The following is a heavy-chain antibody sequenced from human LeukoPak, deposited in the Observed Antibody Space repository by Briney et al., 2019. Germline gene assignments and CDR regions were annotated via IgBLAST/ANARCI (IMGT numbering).Heavy chain of an antibody. CDR3: ARAGGFPRHYFDY. D-gene: IGHD3-16*01. CDR2: ISYDGSNK. CDR1: GFTFSSYA. J-gene: IGHJ4*02. Sequence: GRSLRLSCAASGFTFSSYAMHWVRQAPGKGLEWVAVISYDGSNKYYADSVKGRFTISRDNSKNTLYLQMNSLRAEDTAVYYCARAGGFPRHYFDYWGQGTLVTVSS. V-gene: IGHV3-30-3*01.